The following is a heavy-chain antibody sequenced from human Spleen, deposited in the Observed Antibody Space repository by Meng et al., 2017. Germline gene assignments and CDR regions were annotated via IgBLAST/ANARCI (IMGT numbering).Heavy chain of an antibody. V-gene: IGHV4-61*05. CDR2: AST. CDR3: ARDYWGSLDY. CDR1: GGSISSSSYY. J-gene: IGHJ4*02. D-gene: IGHD7-27*01. Sequence: QLQLQESGPGLVKPSETLSLTCTVSGGSISSSSYYWGWIRQPPGKGLEWIGFASTNYNPSLKSRLTISLDTSKNQFSLKLTSVTAADTAVYYCARDYWGSLDYWGQGILVTVSS.